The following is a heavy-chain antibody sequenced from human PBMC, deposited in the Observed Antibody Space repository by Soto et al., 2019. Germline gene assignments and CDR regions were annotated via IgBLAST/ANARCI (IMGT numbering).Heavy chain of an antibody. D-gene: IGHD3-22*01. J-gene: IGHJ3*01. CDR3: ASSVPGYYDSSGSLH. CDR1: GYTFTSYY. CDR2: INPSGGST. Sequence: APVKVSCKASGYTFTSYYMHWVRQAPGQGLEWMGIINPSGGSTSYAQKFQGRVTMTRDTSTSTVYMELSSLRSEDTAVYYCASSVPGYYDSSGSLHWGQGTMVTVSS. V-gene: IGHV1-46*01.